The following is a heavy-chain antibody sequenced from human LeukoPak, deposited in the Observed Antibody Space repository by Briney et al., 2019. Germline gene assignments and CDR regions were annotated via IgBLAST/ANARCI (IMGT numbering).Heavy chain of an antibody. D-gene: IGHD3-10*01. CDR1: GGSFSGYY. V-gene: IGHV4-34*01. Sequence: SETLSLTCAVYGGSFSGYYWSWIRQPPGKGLEWIGEINHSGSTNYNPSLKSRVTISVDTSKNQFSLKLSSVTAADTAVYYCASFGEFKTRYFDYWGQGTLVTVSS. CDR3: ASFGEFKTRYFDY. J-gene: IGHJ4*02. CDR2: INHSGST.